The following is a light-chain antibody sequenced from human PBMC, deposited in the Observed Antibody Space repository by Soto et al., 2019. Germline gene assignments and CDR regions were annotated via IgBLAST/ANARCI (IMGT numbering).Light chain of an antibody. CDR1: KSVSSSY. CDR3: QQYCTAPPWT. Sequence: EIVLTQSPRTLSWSPGKRATISCRAIKSVSSSYLAWYQQKPGQAPRLLIYGASSMVTGIPDRFSGSGSGTDFTLTISRLEPEDFAMYYCQQYCTAPPWTFGQGTKVDIK. CDR2: GAS. J-gene: IGKJ1*01. V-gene: IGKV3-20*01.